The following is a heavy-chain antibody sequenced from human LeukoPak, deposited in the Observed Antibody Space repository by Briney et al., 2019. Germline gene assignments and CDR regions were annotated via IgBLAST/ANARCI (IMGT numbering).Heavy chain of an antibody. CDR2: SSSSSSSI. Sequence: GGSLRLSCAASGFNFGSYSMNWVHQAPGKGLEWVSYSSSSSSSIYYADSVKGRFSISRDNAKNSLYLQMNSLRGEDAAVYYCARGLYGSESYYFDSWGQGTLVTVSS. D-gene: IGHD3-10*01. V-gene: IGHV3-48*01. CDR1: GFNFGSYS. CDR3: ARGLYGSESYYFDS. J-gene: IGHJ4*02.